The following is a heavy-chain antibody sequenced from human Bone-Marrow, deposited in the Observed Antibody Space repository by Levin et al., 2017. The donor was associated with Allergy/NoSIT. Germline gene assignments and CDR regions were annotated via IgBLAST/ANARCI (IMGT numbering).Heavy chain of an antibody. D-gene: IGHD3-10*01. CDR1: GFTFSSYW. CDR3: ARDPGFGPYGSGSQRGRYYFDY. Sequence: GGSLRLSCAASGFTFSSYWMSWVRQAPGKGLEWVANIKQDGSEKYYVDSVKGRFTISRDNAKNSLYLQMNSLRAEDTAVYYCARDPGFGPYGSGSQRGRYYFDYWGQGTLVTVSS. V-gene: IGHV3-7*04. CDR2: IKQDGSEK. J-gene: IGHJ4*02.